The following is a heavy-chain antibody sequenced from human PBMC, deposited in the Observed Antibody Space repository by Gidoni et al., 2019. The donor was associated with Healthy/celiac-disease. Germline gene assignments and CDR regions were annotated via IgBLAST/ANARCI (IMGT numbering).Heavy chain of an antibody. Sequence: EVQLVESGGGLVQPGGSLRLSGAASGCTVSSNYMSWVRQAPGKGLEWVSVIYSGGSTYYADSVKGRFTISRDNSKHTLYLQMNSLSAADTAVYYCAKSERRWERQLDYWGQGTLVTVSS. CDR2: IYSGGST. CDR1: GCTVSSNY. J-gene: IGHJ4*02. V-gene: IGHV3-66*01. CDR3: AKSERRWERQLDY. D-gene: IGHD1-26*01.